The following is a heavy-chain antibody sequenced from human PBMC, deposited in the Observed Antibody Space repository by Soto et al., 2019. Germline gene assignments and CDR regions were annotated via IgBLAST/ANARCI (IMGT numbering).Heavy chain of an antibody. CDR3: ARLADYNGPYYFDY. V-gene: IGHV3-7*01. CDR2: IKQDGSEK. J-gene: IGHJ4*02. D-gene: IGHD3-10*01. Sequence: GGSLRLSCAASGFTFSSYWMSWVRQAPGKGLEWVANIKQDGSEKYYVDSVKGRFTISRDNAKNSLYLQMNSLRAEDTVVYYCARLADYNGPYYFDYWGQGTLVTVSS. CDR1: GFTFSSYW.